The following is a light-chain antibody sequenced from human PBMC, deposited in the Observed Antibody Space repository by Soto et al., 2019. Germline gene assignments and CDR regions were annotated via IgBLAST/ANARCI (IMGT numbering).Light chain of an antibody. V-gene: IGKV3-11*01. CDR3: QQRSDWPLT. CDR1: QSVSSY. J-gene: IGKJ4*01. Sequence: EIVLTQSPATLSLSPGERATLSCRASQSVSSYLAWYQQKPGQAPRLLIYDASNTTTGIPARFSCSGPGTDFTLTISSLEPEDVAVYYCQQRSDWPLTFGGGTKVEIK. CDR2: DAS.